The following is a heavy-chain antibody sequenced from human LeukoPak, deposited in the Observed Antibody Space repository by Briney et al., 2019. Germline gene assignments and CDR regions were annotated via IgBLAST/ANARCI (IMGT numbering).Heavy chain of an antibody. V-gene: IGHV4-39*01. CDR3: ARAGDSSGYSDY. Sequence: SETLSLTCTVSGGSISSSASYWGWVRQPPGKGLEWIGAIYYSGITYYNPPLKSRVTLSVDTSKNQFSLGLRSVTAADTAVYYCARAGDSSGYSDYWGQGTLVTVSS. CDR1: GGSISSSASY. CDR2: IYYSGIT. D-gene: IGHD3-22*01. J-gene: IGHJ4*02.